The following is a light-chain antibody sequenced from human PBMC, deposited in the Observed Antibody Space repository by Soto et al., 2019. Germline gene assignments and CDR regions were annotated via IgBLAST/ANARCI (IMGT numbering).Light chain of an antibody. Sequence: DIQMTQSPSTLSASVGDRVTITCRASQSIGDWLAWYQQRPGKAPSLLSHDASVSASGIPTRVSGSASGTEFTLTIAGLQTDDFANYYCHQYNSFSVSTFGQRNQVEI. J-gene: IGKJ2*01. CDR1: QSIGDW. V-gene: IGKV1-5*01. CDR2: DAS. CDR3: HQYNSFSVST.